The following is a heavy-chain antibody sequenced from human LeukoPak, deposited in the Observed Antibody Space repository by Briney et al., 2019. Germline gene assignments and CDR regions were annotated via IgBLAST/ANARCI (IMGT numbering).Heavy chain of an antibody. CDR2: ISPTGLT. D-gene: IGHD3-16*01. J-gene: IGHJ4*02. V-gene: IGHV4-4*02. CDR1: GGSITNTNW. CDR3: SRENGAFSPFGY. Sequence: SETLSLTCGVSGGSITNTNWWSWVRQPPGQGLEWIGEISPTGLTHYNPSLESRVTVSLDKSKNQLSLNLTSVTAADTAVYFCSRENGAFSPFGYWGQGILVTVLS.